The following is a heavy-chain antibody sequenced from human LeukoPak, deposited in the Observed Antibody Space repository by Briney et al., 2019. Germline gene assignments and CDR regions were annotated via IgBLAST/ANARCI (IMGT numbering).Heavy chain of an antibody. CDR2: ISTSGGST. CDR1: GFTFSDYV. V-gene: IGHV3-23*01. D-gene: IGHD6-13*01. Sequence: GGSLRLSCAASGFTFSDYVMTWVCQAPGKGLEWVSTISTSGGSTYYADSVKGRLTISRDNSKNTLYLQMNSLRAEDTAVYYCARVGYSSSFYYYYYYYMDVWGKGSTVTVSS. J-gene: IGHJ6*03. CDR3: ARVGYSSSFYYYYYYYMDV.